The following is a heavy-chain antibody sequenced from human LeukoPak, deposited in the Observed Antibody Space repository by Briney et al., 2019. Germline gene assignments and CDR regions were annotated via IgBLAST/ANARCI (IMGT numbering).Heavy chain of an antibody. CDR3: AREPSRTVNAFDI. Sequence: SETLSLTCTVSGVSISSYYWSWIRQPPGKGLEWIGYIYYSGSTNYNPSLKSRVTISVDTSKNQFSLKLSSVTAADTAVYYCAREPSRTVNAFDIWGQGTMVAVSS. D-gene: IGHD3/OR15-3a*01. J-gene: IGHJ3*02. CDR2: IYYSGST. V-gene: IGHV4-59*01. CDR1: GVSISSYY.